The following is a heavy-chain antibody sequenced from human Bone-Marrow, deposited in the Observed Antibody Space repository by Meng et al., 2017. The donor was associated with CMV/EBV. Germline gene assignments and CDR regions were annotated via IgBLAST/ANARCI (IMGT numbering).Heavy chain of an antibody. Sequence: ASGFTLSDHYMDWVRQAPGKGLEWVGRSRNKANSYTTTYAASVKGRFTISRDDSKNLLYLQMNSLKTEDTAVYYCTSYSGTYYPTDSWGQGTLVTVSS. J-gene: IGHJ4*02. V-gene: IGHV3-72*01. CDR2: SRNKANSYTT. CDR1: GFTLSDHY. D-gene: IGHD1-26*01. CDR3: TSYSGTYYPTDS.